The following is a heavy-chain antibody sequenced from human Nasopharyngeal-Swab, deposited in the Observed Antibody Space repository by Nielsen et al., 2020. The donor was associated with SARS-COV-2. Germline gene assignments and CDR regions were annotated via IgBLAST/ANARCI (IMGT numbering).Heavy chain of an antibody. J-gene: IGHJ6*02. CDR3: ARGALVSAGGTLLGV. Sequence: GSLRLSCAVYGGSFSGYYWSWIRQPPGKGLEWIGEINHSGSTNYNPSLKSRVTISVDTSKNQFSLKLSSMTAADTAVYYCARGALVSAGGTLLGVWGQGTTVTVSS. D-gene: IGHD2/OR15-2a*01. CDR2: INHSGST. CDR1: GGSFSGYY. V-gene: IGHV4-34*01.